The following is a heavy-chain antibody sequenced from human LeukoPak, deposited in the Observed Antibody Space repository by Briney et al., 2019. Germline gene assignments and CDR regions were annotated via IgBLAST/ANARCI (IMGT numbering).Heavy chain of an antibody. V-gene: IGHV4-38-2*02. CDR1: GDSISSGYY. CDR2: IFHSGST. J-gene: IGHJ4*02. CDR3: ARARGYSYGPFDY. Sequence: PSETLSLTCTVSGDSISSGYYWGWIRQPPGKGLEWIGSIFHSGSTYYNPSLKSRVIISLGTSKNPFSLNLSSVTAADAAVYYCARARGYSYGPFDYWGQGTLVTVSS. D-gene: IGHD5-18*01.